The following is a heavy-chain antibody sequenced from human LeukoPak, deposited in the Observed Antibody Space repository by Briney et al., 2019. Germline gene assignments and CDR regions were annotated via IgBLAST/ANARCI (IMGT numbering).Heavy chain of an antibody. CDR1: GGSISSYY. J-gene: IGHJ4*02. CDR2: IYTSGST. Sequence: PSETLSLTCTVSGGSISSYYRSWIRQPAGKGLEWIGRIYTSGSTNYNPSLKSRVTMSVDTSKNQFSLKLSSVTAADTAVYYCAREGVVAAPYYFDYWGQGTLVTVSS. D-gene: IGHD2-2*01. CDR3: AREGVVAAPYYFDY. V-gene: IGHV4-4*07.